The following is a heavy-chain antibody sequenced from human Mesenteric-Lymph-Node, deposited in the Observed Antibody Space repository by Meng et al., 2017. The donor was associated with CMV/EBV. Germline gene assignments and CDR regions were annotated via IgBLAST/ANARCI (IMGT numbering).Heavy chain of an antibody. D-gene: IGHD2/OR15-2a*01. V-gene: IGHV4-61*08. CDR1: GGSVTSGAYH. CDR3: AKSRSSTPGIVDD. J-gene: IGHJ4*02. CDR2: IYGTGIT. Sequence: QGPGPGLGKPSETLSLTCSVSGGSVTSGAYHWSLIRQSPGKGLEWIGYIYGTGITIYNPSLKSRVTILLETSKNQFSLKLNSVTTADTAVYYCAKSRSSTPGIVDDWGQGTLVTVSS.